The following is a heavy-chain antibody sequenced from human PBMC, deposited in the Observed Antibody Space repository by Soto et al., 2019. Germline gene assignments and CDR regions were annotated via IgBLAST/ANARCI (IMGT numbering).Heavy chain of an antibody. CDR2: IVPMLGTP. Sequence: SVKVSCKASGGTFDKFIMNWVRQTPGRGLEWMGGIVPMLGTPTYAEKFKGRVRISATGSATTTYMEVTSLRSEDAAIYYCARNGTYGSSRSHYSGMDVWGQGTMVTVSS. CDR1: GGTFDKFI. V-gene: IGHV1-69*13. D-gene: IGHD3-10*01. CDR3: ARNGTYGSSRSHYSGMDV. J-gene: IGHJ6*02.